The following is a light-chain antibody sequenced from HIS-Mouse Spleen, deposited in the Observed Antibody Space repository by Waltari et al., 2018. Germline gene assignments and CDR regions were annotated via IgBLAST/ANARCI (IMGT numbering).Light chain of an antibody. V-gene: IGLV3-10*01. CDR2: EDS. Sequence: SYELTQPPSVSVSPGQTARITCSGDALPKKYAYWYQQKSGQAPVLVIYEDSKRPSGTPAGFSGSSSVTMATLTISGAQVEDEADYYCYSTDSSGNHRVFGGGTKLTVL. CDR1: ALPKKY. J-gene: IGLJ2*01. CDR3: YSTDSSGNHRV.